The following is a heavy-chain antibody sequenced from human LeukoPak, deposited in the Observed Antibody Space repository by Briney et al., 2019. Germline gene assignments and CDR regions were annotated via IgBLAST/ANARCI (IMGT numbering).Heavy chain of an antibody. CDR3: VTNFDPDVD. J-gene: IGHJ4*02. CDR1: GGTFSSYA. D-gene: IGHD3-9*01. Sequence: GSSVKVSCKASGGTFSSYAISWVRQAPGQGLEWMGGIIPIFGTANYAQKFQGRVTITADKSTSTAYMELSSLRAEDTAVYYCVTNFDPDVDWGQGTLVTVSS. CDR2: IIPIFGTA. V-gene: IGHV1-69*06.